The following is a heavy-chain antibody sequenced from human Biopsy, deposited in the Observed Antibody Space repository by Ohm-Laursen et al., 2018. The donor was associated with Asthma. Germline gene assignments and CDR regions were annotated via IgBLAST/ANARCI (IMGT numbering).Heavy chain of an antibody. Sequence: SVKVSCKSLGGTFNTYVIGWVRQAPGQGLEWMGGINSVFGTTTYPQKFQDRVTITADDSTSTVYMELNSPRSEDTAVYYCARKAGSYISRTCYSLDFWGQGTLVTVSS. J-gene: IGHJ4*02. CDR3: ARKAGSYISRTCYSLDF. CDR2: INSVFGTT. V-gene: IGHV1-69*13. D-gene: IGHD2-15*01. CDR1: GGTFNTYV.